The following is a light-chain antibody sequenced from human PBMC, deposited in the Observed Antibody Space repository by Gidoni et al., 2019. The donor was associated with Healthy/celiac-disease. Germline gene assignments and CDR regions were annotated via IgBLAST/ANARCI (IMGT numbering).Light chain of an antibody. CDR3: QQSYSTPPLT. CDR1: QSSSSY. CDR2: AAS. V-gene: IGKV1-39*01. J-gene: IGKJ1*01. Sequence: DIQMTQSPSSLSASVGDRVTITCRASQSSSSYLDWYQQKPGKAPKLLIYAASSLQSGVPSRLSGSGSGTDFTLTISSLQPEDFATYYCQQSYSTPPLTFGPGTKVEIK.